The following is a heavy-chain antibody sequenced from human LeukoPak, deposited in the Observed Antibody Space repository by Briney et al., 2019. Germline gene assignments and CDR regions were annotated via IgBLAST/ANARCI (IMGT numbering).Heavy chain of an antibody. V-gene: IGHV5-51*01. CDR1: GYSFTTYW. J-gene: IGHJ4*02. CDR2: IYPGDSDT. D-gene: IGHD2-15*01. CDR3: ATARFCSGGACYAEH. Sequence: GESLKISCEGSGYSFTTYWIGWVRQMPGKGLEWMGIIYPGDSDTRYSPSFQGQVTISADKSISTAYLQWSSLKASDTAMYYCATARFCSGGACYAEHWGQGTLVTVSS.